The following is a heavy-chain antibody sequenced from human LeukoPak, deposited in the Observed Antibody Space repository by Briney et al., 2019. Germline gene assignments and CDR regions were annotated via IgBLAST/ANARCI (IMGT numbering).Heavy chain of an antibody. CDR1: GFTFSTYW. D-gene: IGHD3-10*01. V-gene: IGHV3-7*01. CDR2: IKHDGSEK. CDR3: ARDWNLKGEDY. Sequence: PGGSLRLSCAASGFTFSTYWMSWVRQAPGKGLEWVANIKHDGSEKYYVDSVKGRFTISRDNAQNSLYLQMNSLRAEDTAVYYCARDWNLKGEDYWGQGTLVTVSS. J-gene: IGHJ4*02.